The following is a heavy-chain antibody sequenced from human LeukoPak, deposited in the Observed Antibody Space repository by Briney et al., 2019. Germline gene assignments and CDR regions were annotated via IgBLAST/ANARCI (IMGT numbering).Heavy chain of an antibody. D-gene: IGHD4-11*01. CDR2: IKQEGREK. V-gene: IGHV3-7*01. CDR3: ARRMTTVTAYFDY. J-gene: IGHJ4*02. CDR1: GFTFSSYW. Sequence: PGGSLRLPCAASGFTFSSYWISWVRQAPGKGLEWVANIKQEGREKYYVDSVKGRFTISRDKTKNSLYVQMNGLRAEDTAVYYCARRMTTVTAYFDYWGQGTLVTVSS.